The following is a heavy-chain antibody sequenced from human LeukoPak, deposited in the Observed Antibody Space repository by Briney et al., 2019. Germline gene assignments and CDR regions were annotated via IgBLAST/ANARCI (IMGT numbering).Heavy chain of an antibody. V-gene: IGHV4-31*03. CDR2: TFDSGRT. D-gene: IGHD3-22*01. CDR3: ARAGWKYYDTSGFFQPKYFQV. Sequence: SQTLSLTCTVSGGSINSCDYYWNWIRQHPGKGLEWIGYTFDSGRTSYNPSLKSRVTISVDTSKNQFSLKLSSVTAADTARYFCARAGWKYYDTSGFFQPKYFQVWGQGTLVIVSS. J-gene: IGHJ1*01. CDR1: GGSINSCDYY.